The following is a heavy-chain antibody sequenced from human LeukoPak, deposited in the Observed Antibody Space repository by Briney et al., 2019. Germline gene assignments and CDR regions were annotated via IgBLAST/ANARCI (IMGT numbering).Heavy chain of an antibody. CDR1: GGSISSSSYY. D-gene: IGHD6-13*01. Sequence: PSETLSLTCTVSGGSISSSSYYWGWIRQPPGKGLEWIGGIYYSGSTYYNRYVKSRGTICVDTSKNQFSLKLSSVTAADTAAYYCARLRVEYSSSYDYWGQGALVTVSS. V-gene: IGHV4-39*01. CDR2: IYYSGST. J-gene: IGHJ4*02. CDR3: ARLRVEYSSSYDY.